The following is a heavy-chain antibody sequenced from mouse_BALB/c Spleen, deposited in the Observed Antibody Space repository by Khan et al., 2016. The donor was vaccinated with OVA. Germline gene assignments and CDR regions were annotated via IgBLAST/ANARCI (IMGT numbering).Heavy chain of an antibody. CDR3: ATYYRYVMDY. J-gene: IGHJ4*01. CDR1: GFSLINYD. D-gene: IGHD2-14*01. V-gene: IGHV2-2*01. CDR2: IWSGGST. Sequence: QVRLQQSGPGLVQPSQSLSITCSVSGFSLINYDVHWIRQSPGKGLEWLGVIWSGGSTDSNAAFISRLSISKDNSKSQVFFKMNSRQADDTAIYYCATYYRYVMDYWGQGTSVTVSS.